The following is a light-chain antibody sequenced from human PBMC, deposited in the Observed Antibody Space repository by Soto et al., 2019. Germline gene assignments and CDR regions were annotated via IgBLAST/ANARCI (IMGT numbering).Light chain of an antibody. V-gene: IGKV1-5*01. CDR2: DAS. J-gene: IGKJ4*01. CDR3: QQYNNYSPLT. Sequence: DIQMTQSPSTLSASVGDTVTITCRASQSLTNYLAWYQQKPGKAPKLVIYDASTLQSGLPARFSGSGSGTEFTLTISSLQPDDFATYYCQQYNNYSPLTFGGGTKVEIQ. CDR1: QSLTNY.